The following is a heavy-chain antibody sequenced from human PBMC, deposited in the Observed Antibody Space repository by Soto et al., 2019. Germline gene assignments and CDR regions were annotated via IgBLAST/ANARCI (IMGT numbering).Heavy chain of an antibody. V-gene: IGHV4-61*01. CDR1: GGSVSSGSYY. J-gene: IGHJ6*02. CDR2: IYYSGST. Sequence: PSETLSLTCTVSGGSVSSGSYYWSWIRQPPGKGLEWIGYIYYSGSTNYDPSLKSRVTISVDTSKNQFSLKLSSVTAADTAVYYCARERLRFLEWSTYYDMDVWGQGTTVTVSS. D-gene: IGHD3-3*01. CDR3: ARERLRFLEWSTYYDMDV.